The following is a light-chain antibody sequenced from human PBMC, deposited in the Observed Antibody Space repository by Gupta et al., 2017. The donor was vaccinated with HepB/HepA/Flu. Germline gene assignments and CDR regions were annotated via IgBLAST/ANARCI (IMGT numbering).Light chain of an antibody. V-gene: IGLV2-23*02. CDR2: EVN. CDR3: CSYAISFTYV. J-gene: IGLJ1*01. CDR1: SSDIGSHNV. Sequence: QSALTQPASVSGSPGQSITISCTGSSSDIGSHNVVSWYQQHPGKAPKLIISEVNRRPSGVSNRFSGSKSGNTASLTISGLQAEGEADYYCCSYAISFTYVFGTGTKVTVL.